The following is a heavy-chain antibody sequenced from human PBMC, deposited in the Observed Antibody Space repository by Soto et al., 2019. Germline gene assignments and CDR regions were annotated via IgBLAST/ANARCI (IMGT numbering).Heavy chain of an antibody. Sequence: GESLKISCKGSGYSFTSYWIGWVRQMPGKGLEWMGIIYPGDSDARYSPSFQGQVTISADRSISTAYLQWSSLKASDTAMYYCARLAGAPGADYYYYGMDVWGQGTTVTVSS. CDR3: ARLAGAPGADYYYYGMDV. CDR1: GYSFTSYW. J-gene: IGHJ6*02. V-gene: IGHV5-51*01. D-gene: IGHD3-10*01. CDR2: IYPGDSDA.